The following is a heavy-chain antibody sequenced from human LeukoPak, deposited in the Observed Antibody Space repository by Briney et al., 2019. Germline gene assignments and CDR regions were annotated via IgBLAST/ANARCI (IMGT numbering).Heavy chain of an antibody. CDR1: GGSISSSGYY. Sequence: SETLSLTCTVSGGSISSSGYYWGWIRQPPGKGLEWIGIIYYSGTTYYNPSLKSRVTISIDTSKNQFSLKLTSVTAADTAVYFCARNFPGVGCSGGSCYDYWGRGTLVTVSS. J-gene: IGHJ4*02. V-gene: IGHV4-39*07. CDR2: IYYSGTT. D-gene: IGHD2-15*01. CDR3: ARNFPGVGCSGGSCYDY.